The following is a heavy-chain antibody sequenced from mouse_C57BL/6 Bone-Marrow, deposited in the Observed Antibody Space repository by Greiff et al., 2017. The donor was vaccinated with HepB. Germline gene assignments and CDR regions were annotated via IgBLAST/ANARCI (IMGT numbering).Heavy chain of an antibody. J-gene: IGHJ3*01. V-gene: IGHV1-69*01. Sequence: VQLQQPGAELVMPGASVKLSCKASGYTFTSYWMHWVKQRPGQGLEWIGEIDPSDSYTNYNQKFKGKSTLTVDKSSSTAYMQLSSLTSEDSAVYYCARDYDYDEGFAYWGQGTLVTVSA. CDR3: ARDYDYDEGFAY. CDR2: IDPSDSYT. CDR1: GYTFTSYW. D-gene: IGHD2-4*01.